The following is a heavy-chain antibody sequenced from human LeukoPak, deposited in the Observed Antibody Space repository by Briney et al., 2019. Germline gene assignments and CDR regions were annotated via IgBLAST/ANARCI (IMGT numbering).Heavy chain of an antibody. V-gene: IGHV4-39*01. CDR1: GGSISSSSAY. CDR3: ESPRGFSYGYFDY. CDR2: IYYSKNK. Sequence: PSETLSLTCTVSGGSISSSSAYWGWIRQPPGKGLEWIRSIYYSKNKYYNASLKSRVTISADTSKNQFSLTLGSVSATDTAVYYCESPRGFSYGYFDYWGQGTLVTVSS. J-gene: IGHJ4*02. D-gene: IGHD5-18*01.